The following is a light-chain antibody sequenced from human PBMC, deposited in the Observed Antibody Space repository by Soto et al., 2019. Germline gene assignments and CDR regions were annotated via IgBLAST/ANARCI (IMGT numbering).Light chain of an antibody. Sequence: DIQLTQSPSFLSASVGDRVTITCRASQGISSYLAWYQQKPGKAPKLLIYAASTLQSGVPSRFSGSGSGTDFTLTISRLEPEDFAVYYCQQYYASSWTFGQGTRVEIK. J-gene: IGKJ1*01. CDR3: QQYYASSWT. CDR1: QGISSY. V-gene: IGKV1-9*01. CDR2: AAS.